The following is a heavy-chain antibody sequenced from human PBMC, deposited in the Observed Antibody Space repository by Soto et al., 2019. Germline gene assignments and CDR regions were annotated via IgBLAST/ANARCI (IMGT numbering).Heavy chain of an antibody. D-gene: IGHD1-1*01. CDR1: GGSITTGGRY. J-gene: IGHJ3*02. Sequence: QVRLQEWGPGLVKPSQTLSLQCSVSGGSITTGGRYWSWIRQLPGTGLEWIGDIYYSGNTYYNASLKSRVTISVEAAKNQFSLKLSSVTAADTAVYYCAQALVFTGGDGFDIWGQGRLVTVSS. CDR2: IYYSGNT. V-gene: IGHV4-31*02. CDR3: AQALVFTGGDGFDI.